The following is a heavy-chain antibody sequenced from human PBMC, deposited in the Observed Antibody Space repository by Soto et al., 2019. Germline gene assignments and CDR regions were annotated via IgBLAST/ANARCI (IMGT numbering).Heavy chain of an antibody. CDR2: ISAYDGNT. J-gene: IGHJ6*02. CDR1: GYRFTSYG. Sequence: QAQLVQSGAEVKRPGASVKVSCRASGYRFTSYGINWVRQAPGQGLEWLGWISAYDGNTNYAQILQGRVSMTTDTSANTAYMELRSLRADDTAMYYCARGGYYDSSGSRNYYYCGMNVWGQGTTVTGSS. V-gene: IGHV1-18*01. CDR3: ARGGYYDSSGSRNYYYCGMNV. D-gene: IGHD3-22*01.